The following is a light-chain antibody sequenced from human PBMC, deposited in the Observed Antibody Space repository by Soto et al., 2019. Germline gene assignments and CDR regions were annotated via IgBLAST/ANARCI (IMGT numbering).Light chain of an antibody. V-gene: IGLV2-8*01. CDR3: SSYAGSKV. J-gene: IGLJ2*01. CDR2: EVS. CDR1: SSDVGGYNY. Sequence: QSAQTQPPSASGSPGQSVTISCTGTSSDVGGYNYVSWYQQHPGKAPKLMIYEVSKRPSGVPDRFSGSKSGNTASLTVSGLQAEYEADYYCSSYAGSKVFGGGTKLTVL.